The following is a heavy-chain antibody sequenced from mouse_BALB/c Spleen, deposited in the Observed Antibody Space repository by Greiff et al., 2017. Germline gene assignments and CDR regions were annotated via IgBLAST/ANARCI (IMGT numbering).Heavy chain of an antibody. CDR1: GFTFSSYW. CDR2: IRLKSDNYAT. J-gene: IGHJ4*01. Sequence: EVKLEESGGGLVQPGGSMKLSCVASGFTFSSYWMSWVRQSPEKGLEWVAEIRLKSDNYATHYAESVKGKFTISRDDSKSRLYLQMNSLRAEDTGIYYCTYGYYAYAMDYWGQGTSVTVSS. D-gene: IGHD2-3*01. CDR3: TYGYYAYAMDY. V-gene: IGHV6-6*02.